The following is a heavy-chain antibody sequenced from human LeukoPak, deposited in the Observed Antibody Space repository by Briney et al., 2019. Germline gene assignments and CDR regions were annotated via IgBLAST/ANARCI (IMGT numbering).Heavy chain of an antibody. V-gene: IGHV3-21*01. J-gene: IGHJ4*02. CDR3: ARALPYSSSWSSFQYYFDY. CDR2: ISSSSSYI. CDR1: GFTFSSYS. D-gene: IGHD6-13*01. Sequence: PGGSLRLSCAASGFTFSSYSMNWVRQAPGKGLEWVSSISSSSSYIYYADSVKGRFTISRDNAKNSLYLQMNSLRAEDTAVYYCARALPYSSSWSSFQYYFDYWGQGTLVTVSS.